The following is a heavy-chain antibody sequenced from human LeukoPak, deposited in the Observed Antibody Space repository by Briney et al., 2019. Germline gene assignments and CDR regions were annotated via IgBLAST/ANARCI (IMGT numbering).Heavy chain of an antibody. V-gene: IGHV3-11*04. D-gene: IGHD3-10*02. CDR1: EFTFSDYY. Sequence: GGSLRLSCAASEFTFSDYYMSWIRQAPGKGLEWVSYISTSGSTIYYADSVKGRFTISRDSAKNSLYLQMNSLRAEDTAVYYCAELGITMIGGVWGKGTTVTISS. J-gene: IGHJ6*04. CDR3: AELGITMIGGV. CDR2: ISTSGSTI.